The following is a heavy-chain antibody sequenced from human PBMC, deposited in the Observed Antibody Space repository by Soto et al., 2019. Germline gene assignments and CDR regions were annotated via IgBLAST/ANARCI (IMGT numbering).Heavy chain of an antibody. J-gene: IGHJ4*02. CDR2: INPKSGGT. V-gene: IGHV1-2*02. Sequence: ASVKVSCKASGYTFTVYYMHWVRQAPGQGLEWMGWINPKSGGTMYPQKFQGRVTMTWDTSISTAYMALTRLRSDDAAVYYCARDLAKGGGSAGFDYWGQGTLVTVSS. CDR3: ARDLAKGGGSAGFDY. CDR1: GYTFTVYY. D-gene: IGHD1-26*01.